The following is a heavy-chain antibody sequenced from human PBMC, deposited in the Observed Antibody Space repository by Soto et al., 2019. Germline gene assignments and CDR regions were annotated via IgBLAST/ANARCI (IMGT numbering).Heavy chain of an antibody. CDR1: GFTFSNWA. CDR2: ISGSGGST. D-gene: IGHD3-22*01. J-gene: IGHJ3*02. V-gene: IGHV3-23*01. Sequence: PGGSLRLSCAASGFTFSNWAMSWVRQAPGKGLEWVSAISGSGGSTYYADSVKGRFTISRDNSKNTLYLQMNSLRAEDTAVYYCAKPITYDSSGYYSDAFDIWGQGTMVTVSS. CDR3: AKPITYDSSGYYSDAFDI.